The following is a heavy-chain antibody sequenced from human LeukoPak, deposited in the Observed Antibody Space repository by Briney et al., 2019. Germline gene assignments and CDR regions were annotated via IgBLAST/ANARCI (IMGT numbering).Heavy chain of an antibody. CDR1: GFTLSSYG. Sequence: PGGSLRLSCAASGFTLSSYGMHWVRQAPGKGLEWVAVISYDGSNKYYADSVKGRFTISRDNSKNTLYLQMNSLRAEDTAVYYCAKDPDSSGYYNYYYGMDVWGQGTTVTVSS. V-gene: IGHV3-30*18. J-gene: IGHJ6*02. D-gene: IGHD3-22*01. CDR3: AKDPDSSGYYNYYYGMDV. CDR2: ISYDGSNK.